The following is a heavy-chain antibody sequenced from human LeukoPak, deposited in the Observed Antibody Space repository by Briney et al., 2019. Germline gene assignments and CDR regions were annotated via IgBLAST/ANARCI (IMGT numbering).Heavy chain of an antibody. J-gene: IGHJ4*02. V-gene: IGHV1-8*01. CDR3: ARLLGGRYGYNQETDNHFDY. CDR1: GYTFTSYE. Sequence: ASVKVSCKTSGYTFTSYEINWVRQAAGQGLEFMGWLNPNSGNTAYAQKFQDRVTMTRNISVKIAYMELHNLTYEDTAVYYCARLLGGRYGYNQETDNHFDYWGQGTLVTVSS. CDR2: LNPNSGNT. D-gene: IGHD5-24*01.